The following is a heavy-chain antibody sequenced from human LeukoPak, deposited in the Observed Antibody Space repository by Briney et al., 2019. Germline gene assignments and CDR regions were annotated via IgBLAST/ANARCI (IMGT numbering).Heavy chain of an antibody. CDR2: MNPNSGNT. J-gene: IGHJ5*02. CDR3: AMRHSSSWHNWFDP. D-gene: IGHD6-13*01. V-gene: IGHV1-8*01. Sequence: ASVKVSCKASGYTFTSYDINWVRQATGKGLEWMGWMNPNSGNTGYAQKFQGRVTMTRNTSISTAYMELSSLRSEGTAVYYCAMRHSSSWHNWFDPWGQGTLVTVSS. CDR1: GYTFTSYD.